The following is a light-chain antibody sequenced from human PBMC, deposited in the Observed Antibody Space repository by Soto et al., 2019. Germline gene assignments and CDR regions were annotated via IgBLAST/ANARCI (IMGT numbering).Light chain of an antibody. V-gene: IGKV3-11*01. CDR1: QSIGSY. CDR3: QQYNNWPSLT. J-gene: IGKJ4*01. CDR2: DAS. Sequence: EIVLTQSPATLSLSPGERATLSCRASQSIGSYLAWYQQKPGQAPRLLIYDASNRATGIPARFSGSGSGTDFTLSISSLEPEDFALYYCQQYNNWPSLTFGGGTKVEIK.